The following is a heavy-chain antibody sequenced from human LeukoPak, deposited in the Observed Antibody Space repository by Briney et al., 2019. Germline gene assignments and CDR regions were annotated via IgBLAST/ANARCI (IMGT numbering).Heavy chain of an antibody. J-gene: IGHJ4*02. CDR1: GDSVSSNRAS. CDR3: SRSDGASDFDY. CDR2: TYYRSKWYN. V-gene: IGHV6-1*01. D-gene: IGHD5-24*01. Sequence: SQTLSLTCAISGDSVSSNRASWTCIRQSPSRGLEWLGRTYYRSKWYNDYAVSLKSQISFNPDTSKNQCPLQLNSVTPEDTAVYYCSRSDGASDFDYWGQGTLVTVSS.